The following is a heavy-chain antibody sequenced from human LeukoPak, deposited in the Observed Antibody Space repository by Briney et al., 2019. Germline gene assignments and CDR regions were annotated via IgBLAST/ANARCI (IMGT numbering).Heavy chain of an antibody. V-gene: IGHV4-30-4*07. CDR3: ARAVADSNYPNNNWFDP. CDR2: IYYSGST. CDR1: GGSISSGGYS. Sequence: PSETLSLTCAVSGGSISSGGYSWSWIRQPPGKGLEWIGYIYYSGSTYYNPSLKSRVTISVDTSKNQFSLKLSSVTAADTAVYYCARAVADSNYPNNNWFDPWGRGTLVTVSS. J-gene: IGHJ5*02. D-gene: IGHD4-11*01.